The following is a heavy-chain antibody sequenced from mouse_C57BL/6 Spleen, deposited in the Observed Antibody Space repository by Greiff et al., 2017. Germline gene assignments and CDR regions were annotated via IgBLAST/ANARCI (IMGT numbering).Heavy chain of an antibody. CDR3: AIDRPYYDSSQWYFDV. Sequence: QVQLQQPGAELVKPGASVKVSCKASGYTFTSYWMHWVKQRPGQGLEWIGRIHPSDSDTNYNQKFKGKATLTVDKSSSTAYMQLSSLTSEDSAVXYCAIDRPYYDSSQWYFDVWGTGTTVTVSS. V-gene: IGHV1-74*01. D-gene: IGHD1-1*01. J-gene: IGHJ1*03. CDR2: IHPSDSDT. CDR1: GYTFTSYW.